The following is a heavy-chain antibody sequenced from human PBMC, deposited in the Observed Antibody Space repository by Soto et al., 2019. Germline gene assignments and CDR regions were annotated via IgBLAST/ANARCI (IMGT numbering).Heavy chain of an antibody. J-gene: IGHJ4*02. CDR2: IDASGST. D-gene: IGHD3-3*01. CDR1: DGSISTYY. Sequence: SETLSLTCTVSDGSISTYYCNWIRQPAGKGLEWIGRIDASGSTDYDPSLKSRVTMSVDTSKNQFSLRLSPVTAADTAVYYCARGGHDFWSGPFDYWGQGAQVTVSS. V-gene: IGHV4-4*07. CDR3: ARGGHDFWSGPFDY.